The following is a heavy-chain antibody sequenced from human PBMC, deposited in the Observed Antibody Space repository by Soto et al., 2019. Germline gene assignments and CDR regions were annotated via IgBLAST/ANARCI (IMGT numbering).Heavy chain of an antibody. CDR1: GYTFPSYA. Sequence: DSVKVSCKASGYTFPSYAMHWVRQAPGQRLEWMGWINAGNGNTKYSQKFQGRVTITRDTSASTAYMELSSLRSEDTAVYYCASHDFWSGSNPYYYYGMDVWGQGTTVTVSS. CDR2: INAGNGNT. D-gene: IGHD3-3*01. V-gene: IGHV1-3*01. CDR3: ASHDFWSGSNPYYYYGMDV. J-gene: IGHJ6*02.